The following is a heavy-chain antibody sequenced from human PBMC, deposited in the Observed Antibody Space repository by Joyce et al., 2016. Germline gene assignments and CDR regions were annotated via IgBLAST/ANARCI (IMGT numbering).Heavy chain of an antibody. J-gene: IGHJ4*02. D-gene: IGHD6-13*01. Sequence: EVQLVESGGGLVQPGGSLRLSCVASGFTFSGSTMHWDRQASGKGLEWVGRIRNKGNSYATADAASVKGRFSITRDESENTAYLKMNSLKTEDTAVYYCTSRAAADTMNYFDYWGQGTLVTVSS. CDR3: TSRAAADTMNYFDY. CDR1: GFTFSGST. CDR2: IRNKGNSYAT. V-gene: IGHV3-73*02.